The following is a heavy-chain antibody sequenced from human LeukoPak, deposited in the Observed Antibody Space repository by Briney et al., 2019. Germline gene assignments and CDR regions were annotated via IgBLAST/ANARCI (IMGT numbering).Heavy chain of an antibody. V-gene: IGHV4-38-2*01. CDR3: ARHTPAGRGSSYGWFAFDI. J-gene: IGHJ3*02. D-gene: IGHD5-18*01. CDR2: IYHSGST. Sequence: PSETLSLTCAVSGYSISSGYYWGWIRQPPGKGLEWIRRIYHSGSTYYNPSLNSRVTISVDTSKNQFSLKLSSVTAADTAVYYCARHTPAGRGSSYGWFAFDIWGQGTMVTVSS. CDR1: GYSISSGYY.